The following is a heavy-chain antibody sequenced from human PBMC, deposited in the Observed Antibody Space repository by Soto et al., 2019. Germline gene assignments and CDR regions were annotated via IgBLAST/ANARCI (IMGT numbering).Heavy chain of an antibody. CDR2: ISWNSGSI. V-gene: IGHV3-9*01. D-gene: IGHD3-10*01. CDR3: AKEYGSGRFVDY. CDR1: GFTFDDYA. Sequence: EVQLVESGGGLVQPGRSLRLSCAASGFTFDDYAMHWVRQAPGKGLEWVSGISWNSGSIGYADSVKGRFTISRDNAKHSLYLQMNSLRAEDTALYYCAKEYGSGRFVDYWGQGTLVTVSS. J-gene: IGHJ4*02.